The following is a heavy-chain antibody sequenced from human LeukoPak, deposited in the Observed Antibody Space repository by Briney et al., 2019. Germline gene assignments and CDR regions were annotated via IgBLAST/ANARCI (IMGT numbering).Heavy chain of an antibody. CDR2: ISSSSSYI. D-gene: IGHD6-13*01. CDR1: GFTVSSNY. V-gene: IGHV3-21*01. J-gene: IGHJ4*02. CDR3: ASRSRSPSSTAAGTMIDY. Sequence: PGGSLRLSCAASGFTVSSNYMSWVRQAPGKGLEWVSYISSSSSYIYYADSVKGRFTISRDNAKNSLYLQMNSLRAEDTAVYYCASRSRSPSSTAAGTMIDYWGQGTLVTVSS.